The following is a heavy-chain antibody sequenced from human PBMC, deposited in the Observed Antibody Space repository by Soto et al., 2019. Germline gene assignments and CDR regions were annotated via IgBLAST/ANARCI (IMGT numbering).Heavy chain of an antibody. CDR1: GFTCINAW. Sequence: PGGSHRLSCAASGFTCINAWMNWVRQATGKGLEWVGRIKSKTDGGTTDYAAPVKGRFTISRDDSKNTLYLQMNSLKTEDTAVYYCTTDPSPKARQLEYYYYYGMDVWGQGTTVTVSS. CDR2: IKSKTDGGTT. D-gene: IGHD6-13*01. V-gene: IGHV3-15*07. CDR3: TTDPSPKARQLEYYYYYGMDV. J-gene: IGHJ6*02.